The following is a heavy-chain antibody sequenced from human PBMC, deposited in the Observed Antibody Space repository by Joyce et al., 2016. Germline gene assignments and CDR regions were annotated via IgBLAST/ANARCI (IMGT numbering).Heavy chain of an antibody. CDR1: GYTFSYST. CDR2: INIGNDNT. CDR3: ARGLAYFFDSANFNTDGFDF. V-gene: IGHV1-3*04. D-gene: IGHD3-9*01. J-gene: IGHJ3*01. Sequence: QVQLEQSGAEVKEPGASVKVACKASGYTFSYSTIHWLRQATGQSPEWMGWINIGNDNTKYSQILQGRVTITTDRSASTAYMELSSLRSEDTAVYYCARGLAYFFDSANFNTDGFDFWGQGTVVLVSS.